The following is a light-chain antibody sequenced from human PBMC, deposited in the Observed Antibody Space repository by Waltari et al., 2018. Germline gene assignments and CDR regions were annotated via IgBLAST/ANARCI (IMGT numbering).Light chain of an antibody. CDR2: GKN. Sequence: SSELTQDPAVSVALGQTVRITCQGDSLRSYYASWYQQKPGQAPVLVIDGKNNRPSGIPDRFSGSSSGNTASLTITGAQAEDEADYYCNSRDSSGNPYVFGTGTKVTVL. CDR3: NSRDSSGNPYV. J-gene: IGLJ1*01. V-gene: IGLV3-19*01. CDR1: SLRSYY.